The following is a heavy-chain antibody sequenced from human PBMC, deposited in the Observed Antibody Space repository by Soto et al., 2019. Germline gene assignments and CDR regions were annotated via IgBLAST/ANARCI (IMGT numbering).Heavy chain of an antibody. CDR1: GFTFSSYA. J-gene: IGHJ4*02. V-gene: IGHV3-23*01. CDR3: AKVRSAGRYYFDY. D-gene: IGHD6-19*01. CDR2: ISGSGDST. Sequence: GSLRLSCAASGFTFSSYAMNWVCQAPGKGLEWVSAISGSGDSTYYADSVKGRFTISRDNSKNTLYLQMNSLRAEDTAVYYCAKVRSAGRYYFDYWGLGTLVTVSS.